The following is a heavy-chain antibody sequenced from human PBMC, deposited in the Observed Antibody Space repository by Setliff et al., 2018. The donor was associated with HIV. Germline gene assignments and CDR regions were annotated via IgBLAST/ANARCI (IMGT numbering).Heavy chain of an antibody. CDR3: ARHDPEGTLSFGELSSLSNVDS. V-gene: IGHV4-38-2*02. Sequence: PSETLSLTCTVSGGSISSGYYWSWIRQPPGKGLEWIGEINHSGSTNYKPSLKSRVTISVDMSKNQFSLAMTSVTAADTAVYYCARHDPEGTLSFGELSSLSNVDSWGQGTLVTVS. D-gene: IGHD3-10*01. CDR2: INHSGST. J-gene: IGHJ4*02. CDR1: GGSISSGYY.